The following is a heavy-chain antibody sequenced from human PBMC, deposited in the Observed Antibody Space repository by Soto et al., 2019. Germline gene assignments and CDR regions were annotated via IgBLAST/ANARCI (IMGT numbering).Heavy chain of an antibody. CDR2: ISGSGGST. V-gene: IGHV3-23*01. Sequence: GGSLRLSCAASGFTFSSYAMSWVRQAPGKGLEWVSAISGSGGSTYYADSVKGRFTISRDNSRNTLYLQMNSLRAEDTAVYYCAQGGGTRRDAFDIWGQGTMVTVSS. D-gene: IGHD3-10*01. CDR1: GFTFSSYA. J-gene: IGHJ3*02. CDR3: AQGGGTRRDAFDI.